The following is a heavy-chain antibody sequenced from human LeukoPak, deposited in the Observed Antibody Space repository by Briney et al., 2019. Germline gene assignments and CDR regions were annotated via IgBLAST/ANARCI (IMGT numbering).Heavy chain of an antibody. V-gene: IGHV4-59*01. CDR2: IYYSGST. CDR1: GGSISSYY. D-gene: IGHD3-22*01. CDR3: ARKPDYYDSSGYPGGFDY. Sequence: SETLSLTCTVSGGSISSYYWSWIRQPPGKGLEWIGYIYYSGSTNYNPSLKSRVTISVDTSTNQFSLKLSSVTAADTAVYYCARKPDYYDSSGYPGGFDYWGQGTLVTVSS. J-gene: IGHJ4*02.